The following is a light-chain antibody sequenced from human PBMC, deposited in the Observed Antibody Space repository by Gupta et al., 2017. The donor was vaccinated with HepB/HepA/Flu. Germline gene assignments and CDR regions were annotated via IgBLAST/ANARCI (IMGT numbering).Light chain of an antibody. V-gene: IGKV3-20*01. CDR2: GAS. CDR3: QQYGSMPVT. J-gene: IGKJ4*01. Sequence: LSPGERATLSCRASQSVNSNFLSWYQQKPGQAARLLIYGASSRATGIPDRFSGSGSGTDFSLTISSLEPADYAIYYCQQYGSMPVTFGGGTKVEIK. CDR1: QSVNSNF.